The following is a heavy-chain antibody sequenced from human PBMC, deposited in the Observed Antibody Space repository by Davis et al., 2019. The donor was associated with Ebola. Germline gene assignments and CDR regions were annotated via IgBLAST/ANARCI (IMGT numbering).Heavy chain of an antibody. D-gene: IGHD3-22*01. CDR3: ARADDSSGYFRGWYFDL. CDR2: INPHNGNT. Sequence: ASVKVSCKASGYTFTNYGITWVRQAPGQGLEWMGWINPHNGNTNYAQNVQGRVIMTSDTATTTVYMELSSLRSEDTAVYYCARADDSSGYFRGWYFDLWGRGTLVTVSS. J-gene: IGHJ2*01. V-gene: IGHV1-18*04. CDR1: GYTFTNYG.